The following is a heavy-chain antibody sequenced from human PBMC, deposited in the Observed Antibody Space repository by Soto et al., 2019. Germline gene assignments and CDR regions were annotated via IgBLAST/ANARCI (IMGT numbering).Heavy chain of an antibody. D-gene: IGHD2-21*02. CDR2: ISGGGGSS. CDR3: AHNCGVDCHSVVFY. CDR1: GFTFSNYA. Sequence: EVQLLESGGGLVQPGGSLRLSCAASGFTFSNYAMSWVRQAPGKGLEWVSGISGGGGSSYYADSVKGRFTISRDNSKNTLYLPMNSLRAEDTAVYYGAHNCGVDCHSVVFYWGHRPLVIVSS. J-gene: IGHJ4*01. V-gene: IGHV3-23*01.